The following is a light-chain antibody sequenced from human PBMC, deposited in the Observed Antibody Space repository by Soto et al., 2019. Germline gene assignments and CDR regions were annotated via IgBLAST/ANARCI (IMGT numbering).Light chain of an antibody. V-gene: IGLV2-11*01. J-gene: IGLJ2*01. CDR1: SSDVGAYNY. CDR2: DVS. Sequence: QSALTQPNSVSGSPGQSVTISCTGTSSDVGAYNYVSWYQQHPGKAPKLMIFDVSKRPSGVPDRFSGSKSGNTASLTISGLQAEDEADYSCCSYAGSYTWVFGGGTQLTVL. CDR3: CSYAGSYTWV.